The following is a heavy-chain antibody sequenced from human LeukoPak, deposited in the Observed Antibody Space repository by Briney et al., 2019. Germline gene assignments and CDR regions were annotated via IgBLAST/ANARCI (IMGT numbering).Heavy chain of an antibody. Sequence: GGSLRLSCAASGFTFSSYWMSWVRQAPGKGLEWVANIKQDGSEKYYVDSVKGRFTISRDNAKNSLYLQMNSLRAEDTTVYYCARENIISSRSGYYYYGMDVWGQGTTVTVSS. J-gene: IGHJ6*02. CDR1: GFTFSSYW. D-gene: IGHD6-13*01. CDR2: IKQDGSEK. CDR3: ARENIISSRSGYYYYGMDV. V-gene: IGHV3-7*03.